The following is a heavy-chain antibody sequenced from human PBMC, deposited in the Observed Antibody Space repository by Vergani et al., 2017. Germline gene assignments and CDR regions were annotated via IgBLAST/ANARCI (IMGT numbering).Heavy chain of an antibody. CDR1: GYSISSGYY. CDR3: ARDPTYRGLRXFDL. Sequence: QVQLQESGPGLVKPSETLSLTCAVSGYSISSGYYWGWIRQPRGKGLECIGSIFYSGSTYYNPSLKSRVTMSVDTSKNQFSLKLSSVTAADTAVYYCARDPTYRGLRXFDLWGRGTLVTVPS. J-gene: IGHJ2*01. D-gene: IGHD2-15*01. V-gene: IGHV4-38-2*02. CDR2: IFYSGST.